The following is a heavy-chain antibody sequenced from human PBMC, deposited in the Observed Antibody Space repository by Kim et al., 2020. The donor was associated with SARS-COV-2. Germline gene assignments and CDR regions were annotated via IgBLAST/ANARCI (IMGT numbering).Heavy chain of an antibody. Sequence: ASVKVSCKTSGYTFTSYYVHWVRQAPGQGLEWMGMINPGGGTTTYAQKFQDTVTMTTDTSTSTVYMELSSLRSDDTAVYYCARDTYEGLGYYYWFDPWGQGTLVTVSS. J-gene: IGHJ5*02. CDR2: INPGGGTT. D-gene: IGHD3-22*01. CDR3: ARDTYEGLGYYYWFDP. V-gene: IGHV1-46*01. CDR1: GYTFTSYY.